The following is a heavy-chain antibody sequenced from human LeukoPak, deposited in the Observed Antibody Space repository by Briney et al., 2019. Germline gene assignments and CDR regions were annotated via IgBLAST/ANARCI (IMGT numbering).Heavy chain of an antibody. CDR1: GFTFSSYA. J-gene: IGHJ4*02. V-gene: IGHV3-23*01. D-gene: IGHD6-13*01. CDR2: ISGSGGST. CDR3: AKDLPYRCWYSRGYYFDY. Sequence: GGSLRLSCAASGFTFSSYAMSWVRQAPGKGLEWVSAISGSGGSTYYADSVKGRFTISRDNSKNTLYLQMNSLRAEDTAVYYCAKDLPYRCWYSRGYYFDYWGQGTLVTVSS.